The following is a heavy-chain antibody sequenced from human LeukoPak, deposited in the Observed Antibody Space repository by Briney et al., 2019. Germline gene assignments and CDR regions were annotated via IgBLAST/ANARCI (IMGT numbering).Heavy chain of an antibody. CDR1: GGSFSGYY. V-gene: IGHV4-34*01. D-gene: IGHD3-22*01. CDR3: ARVPSDSSGYSY. Sequence: PSETLSLTCAVYGGSFSGYYWSWIRQPPGKGLEWIGEINHSGGTNYNPSLKSRVTISVDTSKNQFSLKLSSVTAADTAVYYCARVPSDSSGYSYWGQGTLVTVSS. J-gene: IGHJ4*02. CDR2: INHSGGT.